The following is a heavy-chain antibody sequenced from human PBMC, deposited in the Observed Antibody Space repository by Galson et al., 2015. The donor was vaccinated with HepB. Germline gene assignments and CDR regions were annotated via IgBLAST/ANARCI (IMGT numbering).Heavy chain of an antibody. CDR1: GFIFSNYA. CDR3: AKGRGWYTGFDS. CDR2: ISGDTYGT. D-gene: IGHD6-19*01. Sequence: SLRLSCAGSGFIFSNYALSWVRQAPGKGLQWVSGISGDTYGTYYADSVNGRITISRDNSNSRLYLQMTSVTADDTATYYCAKGRGWYTGFDSWGQGTTVTVSS. V-gene: IGHV3-23*01. J-gene: IGHJ4*03.